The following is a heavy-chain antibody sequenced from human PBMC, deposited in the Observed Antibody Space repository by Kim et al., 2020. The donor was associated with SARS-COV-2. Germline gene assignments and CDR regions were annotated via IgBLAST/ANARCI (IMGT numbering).Heavy chain of an antibody. CDR1: GFTFSSYA. J-gene: IGHJ5*02. CDR3: AKTPSSWPPFDWFDP. V-gene: IGHV3-23*01. D-gene: IGHD6-13*01. Sequence: GGSLRLSCAASGFTFSSYAMSWVRQAPGKGLEWVSAISGSGGSTYYADSVKGRFTISRDNSKNTLYMQMNSLRAEDTAVYYCAKTPSSWPPFDWFDPWGQGTLVTVSS. CDR2: ISGSGGST.